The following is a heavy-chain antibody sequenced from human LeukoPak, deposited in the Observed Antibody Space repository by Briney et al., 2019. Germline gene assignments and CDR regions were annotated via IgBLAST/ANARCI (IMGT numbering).Heavy chain of an antibody. CDR3: ARGGRIGYCSGGSCYRPDY. J-gene: IGHJ4*02. CDR2: INPRGGST. Sequence: ASVKISCKASGYTFTNYYIHWVRQAPGQGLEWMGIINPRGGSTSYAQKFQGRVTMTRDTSTSTLYMELSSLRSEDTAVYYCARGGRIGYCSGGSCYRPDYWGQGTLVTVSS. V-gene: IGHV1-46*01. D-gene: IGHD2-15*01. CDR1: GYTFTNYY.